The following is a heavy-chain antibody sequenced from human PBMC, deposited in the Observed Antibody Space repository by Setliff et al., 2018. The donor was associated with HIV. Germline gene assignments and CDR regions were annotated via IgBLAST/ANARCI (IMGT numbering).Heavy chain of an antibody. CDR2: IYYTGST. Sequence: SETLSLTCTVSGGSISSSGYFWGWIRQPPGKGLEWIGSIYYTGSTNYNPSLKSRVTISVDTSKNQFSLKMSSVTAADTAVYYCARVSYYDKKGISFYYYYMDVWGKGTTVTVSS. J-gene: IGHJ6*03. V-gene: IGHV4-39*01. CDR3: ARVSYYDKKGISFYYYYMDV. CDR1: GGSISSSGYF. D-gene: IGHD3-22*01.